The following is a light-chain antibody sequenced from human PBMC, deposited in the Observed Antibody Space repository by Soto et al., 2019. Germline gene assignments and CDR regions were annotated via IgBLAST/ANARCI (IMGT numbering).Light chain of an antibody. Sequence: QSELTQPASVSGSPGQSIAISCTGTSRDVGGYNYVSWYQQHPGKAPKLMIYDVNNRPSGVSNRFSGSKSGNTASLTISGLQADVEADYYCCSYTTSSTYVFVTGTKVT. CDR2: DVN. V-gene: IGLV2-14*03. CDR1: SRDVGGYNY. CDR3: CSYTTSSTYV. J-gene: IGLJ1*01.